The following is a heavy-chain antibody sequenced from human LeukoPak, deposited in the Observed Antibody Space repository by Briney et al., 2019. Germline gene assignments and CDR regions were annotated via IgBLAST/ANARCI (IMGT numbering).Heavy chain of an antibody. V-gene: IGHV3-74*01. Sequence: PGGSLRLSCAASGFTFSSYWMHWVRQAPGKGLVWVSRINSDGSSTSYADPVKGRFTISRDNAKNTLYLQMNSLRAEDTAVYYCARPYRPSGSYYSRYYYYYMDVWGKGTTVTVSS. CDR1: GFTFSSYW. J-gene: IGHJ6*03. CDR3: ARPYRPSGSYYSRYYYYYMDV. D-gene: IGHD3-10*01. CDR2: INSDGSST.